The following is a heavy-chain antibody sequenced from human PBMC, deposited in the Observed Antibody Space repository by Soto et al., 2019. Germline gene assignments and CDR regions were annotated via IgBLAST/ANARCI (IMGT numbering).Heavy chain of an antibody. J-gene: IGHJ4*02. CDR2: ISYDGSNK. CDR1: GFTFSSYG. V-gene: IGHV3-30*18. CDR3: AKEEYSSGWSDY. D-gene: IGHD6-19*01. Sequence: PGGSLRLSCAASGFTFSSYGMHWVRQAPGKGLEWVAVISYDGSNKYYADSVKGRFTISRDNSKNTLYLQMNSLRAEDTAVYYCAKEEYSSGWSDYWGQGTLVTV.